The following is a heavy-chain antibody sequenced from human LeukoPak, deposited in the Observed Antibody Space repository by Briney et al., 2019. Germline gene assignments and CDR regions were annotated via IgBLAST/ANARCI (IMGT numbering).Heavy chain of an antibody. CDR3: AREIVGAREFDY. CDR2: INRDGSST. D-gene: IGHD1-26*01. Sequence: PGGSLRLSCAASGFTFSSHWMHWVRQAPGKGLVWVSRINRDGSSTSYADSVKGRLTISRDNAKNTLYPQMNSLRAEDTAVYYCAREIVGAREFDYWGQGTLVTVSS. V-gene: IGHV3-74*01. CDR1: GFTFSSHW. J-gene: IGHJ4*02.